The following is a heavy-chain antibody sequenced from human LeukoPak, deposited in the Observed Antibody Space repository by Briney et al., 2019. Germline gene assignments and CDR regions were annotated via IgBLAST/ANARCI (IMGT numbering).Heavy chain of an antibody. D-gene: IGHD6-13*01. CDR2: IYTSGST. CDR3: ARQIAAPGNYYYYMDV. Sequence: PSETLSLTCTVSGGSISSSYRTWIRQPPGKGLEWIGYIYTSGSTDYNPSLKSRVTISVDTSKNQFPLKLTSVTAADTAMYYCARQIAAPGNYYYYMDVWGKGTTVTVSS. V-gene: IGHV4-4*09. CDR1: GGSISSSY. J-gene: IGHJ6*03.